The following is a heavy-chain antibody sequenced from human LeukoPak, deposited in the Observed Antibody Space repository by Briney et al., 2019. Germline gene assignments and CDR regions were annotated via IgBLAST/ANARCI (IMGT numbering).Heavy chain of an antibody. J-gene: IGHJ4*02. V-gene: IGHV4-4*02. CDR2: IYHSGST. CDR3: ARVEFIAAAVTYDY. Sequence: KPSETLSLTCAVSGGSISSSNWWSWVRQPPGKGLEWIGEIYHSGSTNYNPSLKSRVTISVDKSKNQFSLKLSSVTAADTAVYYCARVEFIAAAVTYDYWAREPWSPSPQ. D-gene: IGHD6-13*01. CDR1: GGSISSSNW.